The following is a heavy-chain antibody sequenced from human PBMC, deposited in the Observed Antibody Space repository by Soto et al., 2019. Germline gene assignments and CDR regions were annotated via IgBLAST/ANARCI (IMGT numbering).Heavy chain of an antibody. J-gene: IGHJ6*02. Sequence: GGSLRLSCAASGLTFSSYAMSWVRQAPGKGLEWVSAISGSGGSTYYADSVKGRFTISRDNSKNTLYLQMNSLRAEDTAVYYCATHSGLGYCSGGSCYSDYYYYGMDVWGQGTTVTVSS. CDR1: GLTFSSYA. CDR3: ATHSGLGYCSGGSCYSDYYYYGMDV. D-gene: IGHD2-15*01. V-gene: IGHV3-23*01. CDR2: ISGSGGST.